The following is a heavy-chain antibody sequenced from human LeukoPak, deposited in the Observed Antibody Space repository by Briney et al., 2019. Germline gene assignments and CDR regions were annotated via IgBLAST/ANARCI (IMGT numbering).Heavy chain of an antibody. CDR1: GYTFTSYA. V-gene: IGHV1-3*01. Sequence: ASVKVSCKASGYTFTSYAMHWVRQAPGQRLEWMGWINAGNGNTKYSQKFQGRVTITRDTSASTAYMELSGLRSEDTAVYYCARDGPRLEAFDIWGQGTMVTVSS. J-gene: IGHJ3*02. CDR2: INAGNGNT. CDR3: ARDGPRLEAFDI.